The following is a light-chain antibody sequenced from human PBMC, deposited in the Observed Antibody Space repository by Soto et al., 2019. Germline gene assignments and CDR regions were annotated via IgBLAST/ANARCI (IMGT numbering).Light chain of an antibody. V-gene: IGKV1-5*01. Sequence: DIQMPQSPSTLSASVGDSVTITCRASQSISSWLDWYQQKPGKAPKVLIYDASSLESVVPSRFSGSGSGTEFTLTISSLQPDDFATYDCQQYNSYSSFTFGQGTKLEIK. J-gene: IGKJ2*01. CDR2: DAS. CDR1: QSISSW. CDR3: QQYNSYSSFT.